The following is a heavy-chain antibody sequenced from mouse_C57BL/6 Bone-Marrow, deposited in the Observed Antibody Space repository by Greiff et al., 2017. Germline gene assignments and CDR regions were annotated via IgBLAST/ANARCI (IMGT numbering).Heavy chain of an antibody. V-gene: IGHV7-1*01. CDR2: SRNKANDYTT. J-gene: IGHJ4*01. CDR1: GFTFSDFY. Sequence: EVQVVESGGGLVQSGRSLRLSCATSGFTFSDFYMEWVRQAPGKGLEWIAASRNKANDYTTEYSASVKGRFIVSRDTSPSILYLQMNALRAEDTAIYYCARGLYYDDDGYAMDYWGQGTSVTVSS. CDR3: ARGLYYDDDGYAMDY. D-gene: IGHD2-4*01.